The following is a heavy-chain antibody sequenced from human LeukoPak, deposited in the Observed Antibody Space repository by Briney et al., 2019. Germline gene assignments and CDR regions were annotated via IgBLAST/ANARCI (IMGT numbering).Heavy chain of an antibody. CDR3: AREEVDYGATFAH. J-gene: IGHJ4*02. CDR2: INPKSGGT. V-gene: IGHV1-2*02. D-gene: IGHD4-17*01. CDR1: GGTFSSYA. Sequence: ASVKVSCKASGGTFSSYAISWVRQAPGQGLEWMGWINPKSGGTDFAQKFQGRVTMTRDTSISTAYMELSRLRSDDTAVYYCAREEVDYGATFAHWGQGTLVTVSS.